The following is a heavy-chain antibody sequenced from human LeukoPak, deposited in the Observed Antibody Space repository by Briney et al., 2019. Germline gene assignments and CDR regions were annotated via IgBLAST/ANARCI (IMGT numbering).Heavy chain of an antibody. Sequence: SETLSLTCAVYGGSFSGYYWSWIRQPPGKGLEWIGEINHSGSTNYNPSLKSRVTISVDTSKNQFSLKLSSVTAADTAVYYCARACYYYDSSDAFDIWGQGTMVTVSS. V-gene: IGHV4-34*01. J-gene: IGHJ3*02. CDR2: INHSGST. CDR1: GGSFSGYY. CDR3: ARACYYYDSSDAFDI. D-gene: IGHD3-22*01.